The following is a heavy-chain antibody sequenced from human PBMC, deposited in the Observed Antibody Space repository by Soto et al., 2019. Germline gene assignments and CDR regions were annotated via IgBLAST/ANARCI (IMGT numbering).Heavy chain of an antibody. D-gene: IGHD5-12*01. CDR1: GGSISSGYYY. CDR3: ARGIYSGYDYTWFDP. CDR2: IYYSGST. V-gene: IGHV4-30-4*01. Sequence: PPETLSLTYTVSGGSISSGYYYWSWIRQPRGKGLEWIGYIYYSGSTYYNPSLQSRFTISVDTSKNQFSLKLSSVTAADTAVYYCARGIYSGYDYTWFDPWGQGTLVTVSS. J-gene: IGHJ5*02.